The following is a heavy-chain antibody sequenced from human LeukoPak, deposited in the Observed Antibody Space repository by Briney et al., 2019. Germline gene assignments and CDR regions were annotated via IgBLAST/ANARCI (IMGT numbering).Heavy chain of an antibody. CDR1: GGSISSYY. CDR2: IYYSGST. V-gene: IGHV4-59*01. J-gene: IGHJ6*02. CDR3: ARELKYYYDSSGYPVDYYYGMDV. D-gene: IGHD3-22*01. Sequence: SETLSLTCTVSGGSISSYYWSWIRQPPGKGLEWIGYIYYSGSTNYNPSLKSRVTISVDTSKNQFSLKLSSVTAADTAVYYCARELKYYYDSSGYPVDYYYGMDVWGQGTTVTVSS.